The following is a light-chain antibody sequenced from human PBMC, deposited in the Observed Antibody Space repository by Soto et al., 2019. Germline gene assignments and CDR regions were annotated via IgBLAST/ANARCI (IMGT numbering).Light chain of an antibody. V-gene: IGLV1-47*02. CDR1: SSNIGNNY. CDR3: AGWDAWLGGWV. Sequence: QSVLTQPPSASGTPGQRVTISCSGSSSNIGNNYVFWYQQFPGTAPKVIIYSDKQRPSGVPDRFSGSKSGTSASLAISGLLSEDEADYYCAGWDAWLGGWVFGGGTKLTVL. J-gene: IGLJ3*02. CDR2: SDK.